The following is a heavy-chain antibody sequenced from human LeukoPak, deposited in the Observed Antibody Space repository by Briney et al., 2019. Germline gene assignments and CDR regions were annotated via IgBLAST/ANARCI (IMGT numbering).Heavy chain of an antibody. V-gene: IGHV4-34*01. CDR2: INHSGST. CDR3: ARSPRGWYQEALDY. Sequence: SETLSLTXAVYGGSFSGYYWSWIRQPPGKGLEWVGEINHSGSTNYNPALKSRVSISVDTCKNQFSLKLSSVTAADTAVYYCARSPRGWYQEALDYWGQGTLVTVSS. D-gene: IGHD6-19*01. CDR1: GGSFSGYY. J-gene: IGHJ4*02.